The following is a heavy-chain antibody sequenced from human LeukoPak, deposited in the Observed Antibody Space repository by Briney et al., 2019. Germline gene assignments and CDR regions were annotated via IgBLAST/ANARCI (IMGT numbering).Heavy chain of an antibody. CDR1: GNSISSGYY. Sequence: SETLSLTCTVSGNSISSGYYWGWIRQRPGKGLEWIGSIYHSGGTYYNLSLKSRVTISVDTSKNQFSLKLSSVTAADTAVYYCARGMVRGVIVDYWGQGTLVTVSS. D-gene: IGHD3-10*01. V-gene: IGHV4-38-2*02. CDR3: ARGMVRGVIVDY. J-gene: IGHJ4*02. CDR2: IYHSGGT.